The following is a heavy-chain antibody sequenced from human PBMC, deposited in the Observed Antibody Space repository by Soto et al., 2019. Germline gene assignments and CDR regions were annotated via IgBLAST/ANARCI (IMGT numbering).Heavy chain of an antibody. CDR3: ARDTGPNGYNYYYFGMDV. V-gene: IGHV3-30-3*01. CDR2: ISYDGSDN. D-gene: IGHD5-18*01. Sequence: QVHLVESGGGVVQPGRSLRLSCAASGFTFSNYAMHWVRQAPGKGLEWVAVISYDGSDNYNANSVKGRFTISRDNSKNTLYLQMNSLRAEDTAVYYCARDTGPNGYNYYYFGMDVWGQGTTVTVSS. CDR1: GFTFSNYA. J-gene: IGHJ6*02.